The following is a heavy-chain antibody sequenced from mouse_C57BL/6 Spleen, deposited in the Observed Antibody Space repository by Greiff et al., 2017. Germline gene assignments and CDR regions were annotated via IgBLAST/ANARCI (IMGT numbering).Heavy chain of an antibody. D-gene: IGHD1-1*01. Sequence: EVQLVESGGGLVKPGGSLKLSCAASGFTFSSYAMSWVRQTPEKRLEWVATISDGGSYTYYPDNVKGRFTISRDNAKNNLYLQMSHLKSEDTAMYYCARDEHYCGSSYSGFDYWGQGTTLTVSS. J-gene: IGHJ2*01. CDR2: ISDGGSYT. V-gene: IGHV5-4*01. CDR1: GFTFSSYA. CDR3: ARDEHYCGSSYSGFDY.